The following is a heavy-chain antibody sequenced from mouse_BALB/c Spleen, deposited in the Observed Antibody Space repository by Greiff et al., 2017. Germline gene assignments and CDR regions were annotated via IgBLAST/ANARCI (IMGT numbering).Heavy chain of an antibody. V-gene: IGHV1S29*02. Sequence: EVQVVESGPELVKPGASVKISCKASGYTFTDYNMHWVKQSPGKSLEWIGYIYPYNGGTGYNQKFKSKATLTVDNSSSTAYMELRSLTSEDSAVYYCARSYDYDEGYYYAMDYWGQGTSVTVSS. CDR3: ARSYDYDEGYYYAMDY. J-gene: IGHJ4*01. CDR2: IYPYNGGT. CDR1: GYTFTDYN. D-gene: IGHD2-4*01.